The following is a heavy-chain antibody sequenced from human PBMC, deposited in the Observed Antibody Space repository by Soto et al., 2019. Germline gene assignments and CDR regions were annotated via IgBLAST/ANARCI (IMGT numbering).Heavy chain of an antibody. CDR1: GYTFTSYA. V-gene: IGHV1-3*01. D-gene: IGHD3-10*01. CDR2: INAGNGKT. CDR3: ARDVLLWFGEPDNWFDP. J-gene: IGHJ5*02. Sequence: GASVKVTCKATGYTFTSYAMHWVRQAPGQRLEWMGWINAGNGKTKYSQKFQGRVTITRDTSASTAYMELSSLRSGDTAVYYCARDVLLWFGEPDNWFDPWGQGTLVTVSS.